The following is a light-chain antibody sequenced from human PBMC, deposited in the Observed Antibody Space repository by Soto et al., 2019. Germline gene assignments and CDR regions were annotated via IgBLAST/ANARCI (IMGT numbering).Light chain of an antibody. V-gene: IGKV1-39*01. CDR2: AAS. CDR3: QQCYSSPPWT. J-gene: IGKJ1*01. Sequence: DIQMTQSPSSLSASVVDRVTITCLASQSIVTYLNWYHQKPGQAPKLLIYAASNLQSGVPSRFSGSGSGTDFTLTISSLQPEDFATYYCQQCYSSPPWTFGQGTKVDIK. CDR1: QSIVTY.